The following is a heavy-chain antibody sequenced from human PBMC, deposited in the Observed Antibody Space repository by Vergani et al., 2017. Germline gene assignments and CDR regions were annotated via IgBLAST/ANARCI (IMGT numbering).Heavy chain of an antibody. D-gene: IGHD6-13*01. J-gene: IGHJ4*02. CDR2: INHSGST. Sequence: QVQLQQWGAGLLKPSETLSLTCAVYGGSFSGYYWSWIRQPPGKGLEWIGEINHSGSTNYNPSLKSRVTIAVDTSKNQFSLKLSSVAAADTAVYYCARKARRSGYSSSWYAGSYFDYWGQGTLVTVSS. CDR3: ARKARRSGYSSSWYAGSYFDY. CDR1: GGSFSGYY. V-gene: IGHV4-34*01.